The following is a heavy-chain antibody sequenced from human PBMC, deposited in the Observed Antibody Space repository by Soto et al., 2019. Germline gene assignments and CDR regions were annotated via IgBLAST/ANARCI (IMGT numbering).Heavy chain of an antibody. CDR1: GFTVSSNY. Sequence: GSLRLSCAASGFTVSSNYMSWVRQAPGKGLEWVSVIYSGGSTYYADSVKGRFTISRDNSKNTLYLQMNSLRAEDTAVYYCARVISALYSSSWYYFDYWGQGTLVTVSS. V-gene: IGHV3-53*01. J-gene: IGHJ4*02. CDR2: IYSGGST. D-gene: IGHD6-13*01. CDR3: ARVISALYSSSWYYFDY.